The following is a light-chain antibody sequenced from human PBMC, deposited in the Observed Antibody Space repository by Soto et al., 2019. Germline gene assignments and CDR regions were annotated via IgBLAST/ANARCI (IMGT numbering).Light chain of an antibody. CDR1: QSVSSNF. V-gene: IGKV3-20*01. Sequence: EMVLTQSPGTLYFSPGEIATLSCRAGQSVSSNFLAWYQQKPGQAPRLLIYGAYNRATGIPDRFSGSGSGTDFTLTISRLEPEDFAGYVCQQYGYSPRTFGQGTKVEIK. CDR3: QQYGYSPRT. CDR2: GAY. J-gene: IGKJ1*01.